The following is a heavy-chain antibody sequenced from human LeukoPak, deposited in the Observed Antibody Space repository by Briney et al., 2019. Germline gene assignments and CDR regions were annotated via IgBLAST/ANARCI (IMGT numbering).Heavy chain of an antibody. J-gene: IGHJ4*02. V-gene: IGHV3-21*06. D-gene: IGHD2-21*01. CDR2: ISSGGDHM. CDR3: AIAPLSAVVLY. CDR1: GFIFSTYT. Sequence: PGGSLRLSCAGSGFIFSTYTMTWVRQAPGKGLEWVASISSGGDHMFYIDSVKGRFTISRDDARNSLHLQMNSLRAEDTAVYYCAIAPLSAVVLYWGQGTLVTVSS.